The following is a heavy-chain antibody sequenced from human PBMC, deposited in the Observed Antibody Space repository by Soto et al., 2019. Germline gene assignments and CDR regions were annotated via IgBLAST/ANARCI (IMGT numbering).Heavy chain of an antibody. CDR3: ARGYVDTAMVAAYGMDV. D-gene: IGHD5-18*01. Sequence: SVKVSCKASGGTFSSYAISWVRQAPGQGLEWMGGIIPIFGTANYAQKFQGRVTITADESTSTAYMELSSLRSEDTAVYYCARGYVDTAMVAAYGMDVWGEGTTVTVSS. CDR1: GGTFSSYA. CDR2: IIPIFGTA. J-gene: IGHJ6*04. V-gene: IGHV1-69*13.